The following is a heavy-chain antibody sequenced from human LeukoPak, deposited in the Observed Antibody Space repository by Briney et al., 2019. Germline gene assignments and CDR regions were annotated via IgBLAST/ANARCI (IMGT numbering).Heavy chain of an antibody. CDR2: INPSGGST. CDR1: GYTFTSYY. D-gene: IGHD2-2*01. Sequence: ASVKVSCKASGYTFTSYYMHWVRQAPGRGLEWMGIINPSGGSTSYAQKFQGRVTMTRDTSTSTVYMELSSLRSEDTAVYYCARDLYQVVPAAVSYYYYGMDVWGQGTTVTVSS. CDR3: ARDLYQVVPAAVSYYYYGMDV. J-gene: IGHJ6*02. V-gene: IGHV1-46*01.